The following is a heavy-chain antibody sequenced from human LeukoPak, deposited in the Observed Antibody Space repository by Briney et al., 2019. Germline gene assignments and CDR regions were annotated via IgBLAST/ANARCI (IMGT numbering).Heavy chain of an antibody. V-gene: IGHV4-59*01. Sequence: SETLSLTCTVSGGSISRCYWGWIRQPPGKGLEWIGYIYYSGSTNYNPSLKSRVTISVDTSKNQFSLKLSSVTAADTAVYYCARGGITMVRGVIITPAFDYWGQGTLVTVSS. CDR2: IYYSGST. CDR1: GGSISRCY. CDR3: ARGGITMVRGVIITPAFDY. J-gene: IGHJ4*02. D-gene: IGHD3-10*01.